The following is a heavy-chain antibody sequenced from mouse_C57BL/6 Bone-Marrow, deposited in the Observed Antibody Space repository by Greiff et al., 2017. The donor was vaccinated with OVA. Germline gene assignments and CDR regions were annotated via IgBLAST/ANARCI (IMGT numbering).Heavy chain of an antibody. J-gene: IGHJ3*01. CDR2: IDPSDSYT. CDR1: GYTFTSYW. Sequence: VQLQQPGAELVKPGASVKLSCKASGYTFTSYWMQWVKQRPGQGLEWIGEIDPSDSYTTYNQKFKGKATLTVDTSSSTASMQLNSLTSEDSAVYYCASAVFAYWGQGTLVTVSA. CDR3: ASAVFAY. V-gene: IGHV1-50*01.